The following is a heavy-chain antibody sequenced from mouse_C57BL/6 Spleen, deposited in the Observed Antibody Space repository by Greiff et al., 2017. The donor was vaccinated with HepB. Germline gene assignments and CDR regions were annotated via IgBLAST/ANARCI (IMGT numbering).Heavy chain of an antibody. D-gene: IGHD2-12*01. CDR1: GFSLTSYG. Sequence: QVQLKESGPGLVAPPQSLSITCTVSGFSLTSYGVDWVRQSPGKGLEWLGVIWGVGSTNYNSALKSRLSISKDNSKSQVFLKMNSLQTDDTAMYYCARLYSPGAMDYWGQGTSVTVSS. V-gene: IGHV2-6*01. CDR3: ARLYSPGAMDY. J-gene: IGHJ4*01. CDR2: IWGVGST.